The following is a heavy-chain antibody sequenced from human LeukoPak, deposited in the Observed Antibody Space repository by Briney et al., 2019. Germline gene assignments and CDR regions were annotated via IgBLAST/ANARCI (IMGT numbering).Heavy chain of an antibody. Sequence: GGSLRLSCAASGLTFDDYAMHWVRQAPGKGLEWVSGINWNSGRIGYADSEKGRFTIYRDNAKNSLFLQMNSLRVEDTALYYCVKDRSGYYAYSFDVWGQGTMVTVSS. CDR1: GLTFDDYA. J-gene: IGHJ3*01. D-gene: IGHD3-22*01. CDR2: INWNSGRI. CDR3: VKDRSGYYAYSFDV. V-gene: IGHV3-9*01.